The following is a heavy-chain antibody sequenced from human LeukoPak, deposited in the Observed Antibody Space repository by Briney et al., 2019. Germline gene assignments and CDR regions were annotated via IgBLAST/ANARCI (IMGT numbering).Heavy chain of an antibody. D-gene: IGHD2-15*01. V-gene: IGHV3-33*01. Sequence: GGCLRLSCAASGFTFSNYGMHWVRQAPGKGPEWEAVIWSDGSNKHYADSARGRFTISRDNSKNTLYLQMNSLRADDTAVYYCARVTMVAGASYNWFVVWGQGTLVTVST. J-gene: IGHJ5*02. CDR3: ARVTMVAGASYNWFVV. CDR2: IWSDGSNK. CDR1: GFTFSNYG.